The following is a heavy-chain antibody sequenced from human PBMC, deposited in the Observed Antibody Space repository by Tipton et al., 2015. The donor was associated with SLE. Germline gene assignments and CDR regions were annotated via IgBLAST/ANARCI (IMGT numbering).Heavy chain of an antibody. D-gene: IGHD1-26*01. Sequence: TLSLTCAVYGGSFSGNYWTWIRQPPGKGLEWIGEINHSGRTNYNPSLKSRVTISVDTSKNQFSLKLSSVTAADTAVYYCARETRVEATFSKYTRFDPWGQGTLVTVSS. V-gene: IGHV4-34*01. CDR1: GGSFSGNY. CDR2: INHSGRT. CDR3: ARETRVEATFSKYTRFDP. J-gene: IGHJ5*02.